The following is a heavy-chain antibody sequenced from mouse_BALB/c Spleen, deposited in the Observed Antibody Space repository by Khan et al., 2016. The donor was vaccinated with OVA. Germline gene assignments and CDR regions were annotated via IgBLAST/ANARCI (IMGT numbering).Heavy chain of an antibody. Sequence: EVMLVESGPELVKPGASVKISCKTSGYTFPEYTVHWVKQSLGKSLDWIGVINPKNGGTAYNQKFKGKATLTVDKSSSTAYMEFRSLTSEDSAVYSWTRDAGRYWGQGTSVTVAS. J-gene: IGHJ4*01. CDR1: GYTFPEYT. V-gene: IGHV1-18*01. D-gene: IGHD3-3*01. CDR3: TRDAGRY. CDR2: INPKNGGT.